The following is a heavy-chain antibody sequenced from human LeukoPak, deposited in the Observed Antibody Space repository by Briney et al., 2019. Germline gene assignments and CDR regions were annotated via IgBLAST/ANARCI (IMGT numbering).Heavy chain of an antibody. CDR2: IIPIFGTA. J-gene: IGHJ6*03. V-gene: IGHV1-69*13. CDR1: GGTFSSYA. D-gene: IGHD5-12*01. Sequence: SVKVSCKASGGTFSSYAISWVRQAPGQGLEWMGGIIPIFGTANYAQKFQGRVTITADESTSTAYMELSSLRSEDTAVYYCARGLSGYDSWGLYYYCMDVWGKGTTVTISS. CDR3: ARGLSGYDSWGLYYYCMDV.